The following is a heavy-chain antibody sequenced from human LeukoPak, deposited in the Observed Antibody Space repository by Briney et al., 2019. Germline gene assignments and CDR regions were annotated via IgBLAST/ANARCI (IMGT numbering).Heavy chain of an antibody. Sequence: GRSLRLSCAASGFTFSSYGMHWVRQAPGKGLEWGSIIYSGGSIFYADSVKGRFTISRDNSKNTLYLQMNSLRAEDTAVYYCARGGSYPSAFDIWGQGTMVTVSS. J-gene: IGHJ3*02. CDR1: GFTFSSYG. D-gene: IGHD1-26*01. CDR2: IYSGGSI. V-gene: IGHV3-53*01. CDR3: ARGGSYPSAFDI.